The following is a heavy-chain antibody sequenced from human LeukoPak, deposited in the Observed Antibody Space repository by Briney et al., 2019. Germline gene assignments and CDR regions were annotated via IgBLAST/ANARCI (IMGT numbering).Heavy chain of an antibody. CDR3: AKSYGSGSYYYYYYMDV. CDR1: GFTFGSYG. CDR2: IWYDGSNK. Sequence: GGSLGLSCAASGFTFGSYGMHWVRQAPGKGLEWVAVIWYDGSNKYYADSVKGRFTISRDNSKNTLYLQMNSLRAEDTAVYYCAKSYGSGSYYYYYYMDVWGKGTTVTVSS. J-gene: IGHJ6*03. D-gene: IGHD3-10*01. V-gene: IGHV3-33*06.